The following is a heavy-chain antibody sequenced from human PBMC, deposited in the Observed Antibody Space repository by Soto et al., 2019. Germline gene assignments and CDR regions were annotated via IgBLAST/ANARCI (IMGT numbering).Heavy chain of an antibody. CDR2: INAGNGNT. D-gene: IGHD3-3*01. V-gene: IGHV1-3*01. J-gene: IGHJ6*02. CDR3: AITYYDFWSGYSALIYYYYGMDV. CDR1: GYTFTSYA. Sequence: ASVKVSCKASGYTFTSYAMHWVRQAPGQRLEWMGWINAGNGNTKYSQKFQGRVTITRDTSASTAYMELSSLRSEDTAVYYCAITYYDFWSGYSALIYYYYGMDVWGQGTTVTVSS.